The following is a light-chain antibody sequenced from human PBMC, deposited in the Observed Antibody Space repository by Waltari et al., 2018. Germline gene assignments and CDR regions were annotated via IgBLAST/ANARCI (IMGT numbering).Light chain of an antibody. CDR3: ASYAGNRNVV. Sequence: QSALTQPPSASGSPGPSVTISCTGTSSDIGGYQYVSWYQQPPGKSPKLIIFEVTKRPSGVPDRFSGSKSGNTASLTVSGLQREDESDYYCASYAGNRNVVFGGGTKLTVL. J-gene: IGLJ2*01. CDR1: SSDIGGYQY. CDR2: EVT. V-gene: IGLV2-8*01.